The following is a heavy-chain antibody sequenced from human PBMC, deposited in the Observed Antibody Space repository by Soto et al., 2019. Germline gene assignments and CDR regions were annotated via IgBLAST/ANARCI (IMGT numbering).Heavy chain of an antibody. D-gene: IGHD4-17*01. Sequence: VQLVESGGGVVQPGRSLRLSCAASGFSFSSYGMHWVRQAPGKGLEWVAVISYDGSNKDYAESVKGRFTISRDNSKNTLSLQMNSLRAEDTAVYYATVTTTSTQFDFWGQGTLVTVSS. J-gene: IGHJ4*02. CDR2: ISYDGSNK. V-gene: IGHV3-30*03. CDR3: TVTTTSTQFDF. CDR1: GFSFSSYG.